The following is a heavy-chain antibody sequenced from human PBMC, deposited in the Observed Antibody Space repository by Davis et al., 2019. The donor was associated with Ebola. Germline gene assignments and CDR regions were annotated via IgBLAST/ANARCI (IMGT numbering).Heavy chain of an antibody. CDR3: AREMASSFDY. V-gene: IGHV3-23*01. CDR1: GFTFSRYA. J-gene: IGHJ4*02. D-gene: IGHD5-24*01. CDR2: ISASGGDT. Sequence: GGSLRLSCSASGFTFSRYAMSWVRQAPGKGPECVSTISASGGDTYYADSVKGRFTIYRDNSNTFYVQMNSLRAEDTAVYYCAREMASSFDYWGQGTLVTVSS.